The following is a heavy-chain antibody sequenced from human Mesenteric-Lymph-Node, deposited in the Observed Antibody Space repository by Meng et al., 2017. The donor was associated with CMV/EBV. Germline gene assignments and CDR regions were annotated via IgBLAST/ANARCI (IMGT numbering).Heavy chain of an antibody. CDR2: IHPNSGNT. Sequence: ASVKVSCKASGYAFTSYDIHWVRQATGQGLEWMGWIHPNSGNTAYAQKFQGRVTMTRDTSISTAYMELSRLRSDDTAVYYCASVGVGATLPFDYWGQGTLVTVSS. CDR3: ASVGVGATLPFDY. J-gene: IGHJ4*02. CDR1: GYAFTSYD. V-gene: IGHV1-8*01. D-gene: IGHD1-26*01.